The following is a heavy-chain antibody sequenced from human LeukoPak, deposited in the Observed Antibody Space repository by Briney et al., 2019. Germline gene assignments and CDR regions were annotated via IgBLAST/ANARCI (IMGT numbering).Heavy chain of an antibody. D-gene: IGHD3-22*01. CDR3: ARPLFNYDSSGLTY. CDR2: IWYDGSNK. J-gene: IGHJ4*02. Sequence: GGSLRLSCAASGFTFSSYGMHWVRQAPGKGLEWVALIWYDGSNKYYADSVKGRFTISRDNSKNTLYLQMNSLRAEDTALYYCARPLFNYDSSGLTYWGQGTLVTVSS. V-gene: IGHV3-33*01. CDR1: GFTFSSYG.